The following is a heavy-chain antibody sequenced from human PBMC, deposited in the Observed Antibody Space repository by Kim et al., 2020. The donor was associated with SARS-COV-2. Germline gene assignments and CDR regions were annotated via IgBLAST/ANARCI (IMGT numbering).Heavy chain of an antibody. CDR1: GFTFSSYA. V-gene: IGHV3-23*03. J-gene: IGHJ4*02. CDR3: ARNPPAMVRGVVDY. CDR2: IYSGGSST. D-gene: IGHD3-10*01. Sequence: GGSLRLSCAASGFTFSSYAMSWVRQAPGKGLEWVSVIYSGGSSTYYADSVKGRFTISRDNSKNTLYLQMNSLRAEDTAVYYCARNPPAMVRGVVDYWGQGTLVTVSS.